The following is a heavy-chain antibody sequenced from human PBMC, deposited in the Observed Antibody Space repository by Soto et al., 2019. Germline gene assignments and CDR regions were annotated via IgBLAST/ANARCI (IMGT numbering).Heavy chain of an antibody. J-gene: IGHJ3*02. CDR2: MSHSGGT. V-gene: IGHV4-34*01. Sequence: QVQLQQWGAGLLKPSETLSLTCAVYGGFVTSGSYYWSWIRQPPGKRLEWIGEMSHSGGTHFNPSLNSRVTISVDTSKNQFTVKMRSVTAADTALYYCARVGRGTATTVVEAFDIWGPGTMVTVSS. CDR3: ARVGRGTATTVVEAFDI. CDR1: GGFVTSGSYY. D-gene: IGHD1-1*01.